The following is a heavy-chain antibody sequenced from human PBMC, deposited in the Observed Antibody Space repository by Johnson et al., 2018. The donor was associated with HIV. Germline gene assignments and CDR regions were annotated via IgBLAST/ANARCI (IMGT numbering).Heavy chain of an antibody. J-gene: IGHJ3*02. CDR3: ARAYSYGAFDI. D-gene: IGHD5-18*01. CDR2: IYSGDTT. CDR1: AFTISSYG. Sequence: QVQVVESGGGVVQPGGYLRLSCAASAFTISSYGMHWVRQAPGKGLEWVSVIYSGDTTYYADSVKGRFTICRDNSKNTLYLQMSSLRAEDTAVYYCARAYSYGAFDIWGQGTMVTVSS. V-gene: IGHV3-NL1*01.